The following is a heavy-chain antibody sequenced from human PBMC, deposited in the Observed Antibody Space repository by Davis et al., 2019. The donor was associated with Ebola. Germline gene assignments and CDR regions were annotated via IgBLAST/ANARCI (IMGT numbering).Heavy chain of an antibody. Sequence: SGPTLVKPTQTLTLTCTFSGFSLSTSGVGVGWIRQPPGKALEWLALIYWDDDKRYSPSLKSRLTITKDTSKNQVVLTMTNMDPVDTATYYCAHSYSDYEVEMDTFDYWGQGTLVTVSS. D-gene: IGHD5-24*01. CDR3: AHSYSDYEVEMDTFDY. CDR1: GFSLSTSGVG. V-gene: IGHV2-5*02. CDR2: IYWDDDK. J-gene: IGHJ4*02.